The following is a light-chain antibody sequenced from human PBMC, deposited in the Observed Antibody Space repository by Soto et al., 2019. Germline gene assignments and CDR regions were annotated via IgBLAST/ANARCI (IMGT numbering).Light chain of an antibody. V-gene: IGKV1-5*03. CDR2: KAS. CDR1: QSISSW. Sequence: VQMTQSPSTLSASVGDSVTITCGASQSISSWLAWYQQKPGKAPKLLIYKASSLESGVPSRFSGSGSGTEFTLTISSLQPDDFATYYCQQYNSYSWPFGQGTKVDIK. J-gene: IGKJ1*01. CDR3: QQYNSYSWP.